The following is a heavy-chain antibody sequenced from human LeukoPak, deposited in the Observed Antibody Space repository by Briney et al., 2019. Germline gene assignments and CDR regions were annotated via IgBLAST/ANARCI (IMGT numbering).Heavy chain of an antibody. Sequence: ASVKVSCKASGYTFTSYGISWVRQAPGQGLEWMGWISAYNGNTNYAQKLQGRVTMTTDTSTSTAYIELRSLRSDDTAVYYCARSSTIAAAGTGLDYWGQGTLVTVSS. CDR3: ARSSTIAAAGTGLDY. J-gene: IGHJ4*02. D-gene: IGHD6-13*01. CDR2: ISAYNGNT. CDR1: GYTFTSYG. V-gene: IGHV1-18*01.